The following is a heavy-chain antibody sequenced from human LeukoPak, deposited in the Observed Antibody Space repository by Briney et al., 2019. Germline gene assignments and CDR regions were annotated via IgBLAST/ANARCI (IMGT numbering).Heavy chain of an antibody. Sequence: SGTLSLTCTVSGGSTSSYYWSWIRQPAGKGLEWIGRISTSGSTNYNPSLTSRVTMSVDTSKNQFSLNLSSVTAADTAVYYCARSPNWFDPWGQGTLVTVSS. J-gene: IGHJ5*02. CDR1: GGSTSSYY. CDR2: ISTSGST. V-gene: IGHV4-4*07. CDR3: ARSPNWFDP.